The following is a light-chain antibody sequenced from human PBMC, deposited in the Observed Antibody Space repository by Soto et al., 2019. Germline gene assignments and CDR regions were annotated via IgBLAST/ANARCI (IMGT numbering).Light chain of an antibody. CDR3: QQYNTWRSIT. CDR2: GAS. J-gene: IGKJ5*01. CDR1: QSISSN. Sequence: EIVMTQSPATLSVSPGERATLSCRANQSISSNLGWYQQRPGQAPRLLIYGASTRATGIPARFSGSGSGTEFTLTISSLQSEDFAVYYCQQYNTWRSITFGQGTRLEIK. V-gene: IGKV3-15*01.